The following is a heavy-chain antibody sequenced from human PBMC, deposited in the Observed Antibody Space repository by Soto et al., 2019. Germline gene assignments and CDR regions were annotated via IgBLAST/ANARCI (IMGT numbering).Heavy chain of an antibody. CDR1: GFSFVSYW. CDR2: INGNADNS. V-gene: IGHV3-74*01. CDR3: ARTHWQPDYLEGFDF. J-gene: IGHJ4*02. Sequence: GGSLRLSCAASGFSFVSYWMHWVRQVPGEGLAWVSRINGNADNSDYADSVKGRFTISRDNAMNRLYLQMDSLRADDTAIYFCARTHWQPDYLEGFDFWGQGTPVTVSS. D-gene: IGHD1-1*01.